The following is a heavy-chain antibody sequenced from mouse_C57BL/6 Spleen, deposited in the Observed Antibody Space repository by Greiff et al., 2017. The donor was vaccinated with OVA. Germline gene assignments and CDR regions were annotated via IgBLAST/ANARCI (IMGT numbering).Heavy chain of an antibody. CDR2: IHPNSGST. Sequence: VQLQQPGAELVKPGASVKLSCKASGYTFTSYWMHWVKQRPGQGLEWIGMIHPNSGSTNYNEKFKSKATLTVDKSSSTAYMQLSSLTSEDSAVDYCAREDPSWYCDVWGTGTTVTVSS. CDR3: AREDPSWYCDV. CDR1: GYTFTSYW. J-gene: IGHJ1*03. V-gene: IGHV1-64*01.